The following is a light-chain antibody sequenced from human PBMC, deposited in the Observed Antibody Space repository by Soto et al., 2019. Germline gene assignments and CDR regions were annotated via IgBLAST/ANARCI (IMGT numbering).Light chain of an antibody. CDR1: SSNIGAGYD. CDR2: GNS. J-gene: IGLJ2*01. V-gene: IGLV1-40*01. CDR3: QSYDSSIARV. Sequence: QSVLTQPPSVSGAQGQRVTISCTGSSSNIGAGYDVHWYQQLPGTAPKLLIYGNSNRPSGVPDRFSGSKSGTSASLAITGLQAEDEADYYCQSYDSSIARVFGGGTNLTVL.